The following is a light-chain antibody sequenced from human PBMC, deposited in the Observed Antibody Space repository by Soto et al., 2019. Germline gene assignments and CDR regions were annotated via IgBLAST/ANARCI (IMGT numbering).Light chain of an antibody. CDR2: GSS. CDR3: QQYGGSTRT. J-gene: IGKJ1*01. V-gene: IGKV3-20*01. Sequence: VLTQSPGTLALSPGRLSTLSCRASRSVGESLAWYQQKPGQSPRLLIYGSSNRATGIPDRFSGSGSGTDFTLTITRLEPEDFAVYYCQQYGGSTRTFGRGTKVDIK. CDR1: RSVGES.